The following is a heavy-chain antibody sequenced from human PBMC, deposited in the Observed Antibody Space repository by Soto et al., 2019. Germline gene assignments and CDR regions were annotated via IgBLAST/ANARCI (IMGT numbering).Heavy chain of an antibody. D-gene: IGHD2-2*01. V-gene: IGHV4-39*01. CDR2: IYYSGST. CDR3: ARHHVGAPLPGWFDP. J-gene: IGHJ5*02. CDR1: GGSIGSSSYY. Sequence: SETLSLTCTVSGGSIGSSSYYWGWIRQPPGKGLEWIGSIYYSGSTYYNPSLKSRVTISVDTSKNQFSLKLSSVTAADTAVYYCARHHVGAPLPGWFDPWGQGTLVTVS.